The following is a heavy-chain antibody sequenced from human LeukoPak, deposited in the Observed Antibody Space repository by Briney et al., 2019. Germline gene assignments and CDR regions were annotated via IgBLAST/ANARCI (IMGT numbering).Heavy chain of an antibody. Sequence: SETLSLTCGVSGGSITSTNYWTWVRQPPGKGLEWIGEVNLQGSTNYNPSLMGRVAISVDMSENHISLQLTSVTAADTAVYYCARDLGYGHGYFDYWGQGTLVTVSS. CDR2: VNLQGST. CDR1: GGSITSTNY. CDR3: ARDLGYGHGYFDY. V-gene: IGHV4-4*02. J-gene: IGHJ4*02. D-gene: IGHD3-22*01.